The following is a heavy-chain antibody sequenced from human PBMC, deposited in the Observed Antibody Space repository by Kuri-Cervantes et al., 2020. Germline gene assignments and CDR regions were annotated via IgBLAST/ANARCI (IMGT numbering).Heavy chain of an antibody. V-gene: IGHV3-73*01. CDR2: TNNKRNNYAT. J-gene: IGHJ2*01. CDR1: GFTLSDSA. D-gene: IGHD1-1*01. CDR3: ARRKNLDWYYDV. Sequence: LSLTCAASGFTLSDSAVHWVRQASGKGLEWVGRTNNKRNNYATAYAASVTGRFTISRDESGNTVSLQVNSLKTEDTAAYYCARRKNLDWYYDVWGRGTLVTVSS.